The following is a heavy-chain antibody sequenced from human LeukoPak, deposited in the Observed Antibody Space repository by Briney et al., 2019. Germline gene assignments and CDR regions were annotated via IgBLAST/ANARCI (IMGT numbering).Heavy chain of an antibody. CDR1: GFTFNSYA. V-gene: IGHV3-23*01. D-gene: IGHD6-19*01. Sequence: PGGSLRLSCAASGFTFNSYAMSWVRQAPGRGLEWVSAITGSGLSTYYTDSVKGRFTISRDNSKNTLSLQMSSLRAEDTAIYYCAKGSSSVWPYYFDSWGQGTLVTVSS. J-gene: IGHJ4*02. CDR3: AKGSSSVWPYYFDS. CDR2: ITGSGLST.